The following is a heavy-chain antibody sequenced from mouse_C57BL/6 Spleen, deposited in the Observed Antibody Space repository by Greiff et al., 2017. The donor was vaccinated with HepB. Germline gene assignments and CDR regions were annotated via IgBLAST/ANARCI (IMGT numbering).Heavy chain of an antibody. Sequence: DVHLVESGGGLVKPGGSLKLSCAASGFTFSDYGMHWVRQAPEKGLEWVAYISSGSSTIYYADTVKGRFTISRDNAKNTLFLQMTSLRSEDTAMYYCARIDCYSYDFDYWGQGTTLTVSS. V-gene: IGHV5-17*01. CDR2: ISSGSSTI. CDR3: ARIDCYSYDFDY. J-gene: IGHJ2*01. CDR1: GFTFSDYG. D-gene: IGHD2-3*01.